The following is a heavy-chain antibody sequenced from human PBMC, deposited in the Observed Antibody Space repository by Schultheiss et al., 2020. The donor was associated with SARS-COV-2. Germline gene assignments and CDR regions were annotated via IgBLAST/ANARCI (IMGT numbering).Heavy chain of an antibody. V-gene: IGHV4-4*07. D-gene: IGHD6-19*01. CDR2: IYTSEST. J-gene: IGHJ4*02. CDR3: VRGGSGWYQFDS. CDR1: GGSISSYY. Sequence: GSLRLSCTVSGGSISSYYWSWIRQPPGKGLEWIGRIYTSESTNYNPSLKSRVTMSVDTSKNQLSLKLSSVTAADTAVYYCVRGGSGWYQFDSWGQGTLVTVSS.